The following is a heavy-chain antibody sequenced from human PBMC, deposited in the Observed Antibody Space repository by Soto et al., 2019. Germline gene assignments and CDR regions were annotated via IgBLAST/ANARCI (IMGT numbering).Heavy chain of an antibody. Sequence: QITLKESGPTLVNPTQTLTLTCTFSGFSLSTSGVGVGWIRQPPGKALEWLALIYWDDDKRYSPSLKSRLTITKDTSKNQVVLTMTNMDPVDTATSYCALLSYCSGGSYYSLFDYWGQGTLVTVSS. J-gene: IGHJ4*02. CDR3: ALLSYCSGGSYYSLFDY. CDR1: GFSLSTSGVG. CDR2: IYWDDDK. D-gene: IGHD2-15*01. V-gene: IGHV2-5*02.